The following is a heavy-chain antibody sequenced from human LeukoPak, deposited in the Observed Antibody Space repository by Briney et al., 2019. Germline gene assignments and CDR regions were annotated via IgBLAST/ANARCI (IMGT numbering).Heavy chain of an antibody. V-gene: IGHV1-2*02. CDR3: ARIQLWPYYYYGMDV. Sequence: ASVKVSCKASGYTFTGYYMHWVRQAPGQGLEWMGWINPNSGGINYAQKFQGRVTMTRDTSISTVYMELSRLRSDDTAVYYCARIQLWPYYYYGMDVWGQGTTVTVSS. CDR2: INPNSGGI. J-gene: IGHJ6*02. CDR1: GYTFTGYY. D-gene: IGHD5-18*01.